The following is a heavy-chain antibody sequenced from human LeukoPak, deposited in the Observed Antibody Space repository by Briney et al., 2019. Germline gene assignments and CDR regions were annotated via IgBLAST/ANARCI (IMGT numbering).Heavy chain of an antibody. CDR3: AREGTAMVSFVY. V-gene: IGHV3-48*03. CDR2: ISSGGNTI. Sequence: PGGSLRLSCAASGFTFSSYEMNWVRQAPGKGQEWVSYISSGGNTIYYADSVKGRFTISRDNAKNSLYLQMNSLRAEDTAVYYCAREGTAMVSFVYWGQGTLVTVSS. J-gene: IGHJ4*02. CDR1: GFTFSSYE. D-gene: IGHD5-18*01.